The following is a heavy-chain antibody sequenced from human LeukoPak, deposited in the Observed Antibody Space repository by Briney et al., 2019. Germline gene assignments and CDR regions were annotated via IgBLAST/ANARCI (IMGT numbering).Heavy chain of an antibody. CDR2: VYYNGGT. J-gene: IGHJ4*02. Sequence: SETLSLTCAVYGGSFSGYYWGWIRQPPGKGPEYIGSVYYNGGTSYNPSLKSRVTISVDTSKNQFSLKLSSVTAADTAVYSCARVGGYASSTGYYPDHWGQGTLVTVSS. CDR3: ARVGGYASSTGYYPDH. D-gene: IGHD3/OR15-3a*01. V-gene: IGHV4-34*01. CDR1: GGSFSGYY.